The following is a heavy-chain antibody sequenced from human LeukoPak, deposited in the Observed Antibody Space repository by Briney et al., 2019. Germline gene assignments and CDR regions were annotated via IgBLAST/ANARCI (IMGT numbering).Heavy chain of an antibody. V-gene: IGHV4-59*01. Sequence: PGGSLRLSCAASGFTFSSYWMSWIRQPPGKGLEWIGYIYYSGSTNYNPSLKSRVTISVDTSKNQFSLKLRSVTAADTAVYYCARVMADERGVWFDPWGQGTLVTVSS. J-gene: IGHJ5*02. CDR1: GFTFSSYW. D-gene: IGHD3-10*01. CDR3: ARVMADERGVWFDP. CDR2: IYYSGST.